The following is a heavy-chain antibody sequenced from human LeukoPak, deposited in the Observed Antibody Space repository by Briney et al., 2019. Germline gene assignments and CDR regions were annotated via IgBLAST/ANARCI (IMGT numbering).Heavy chain of an antibody. CDR3: AKGYSSGWYFFDN. Sequence: GGSLRLSCAASGFTFSSYAMNWVRQAPGKGLEWVSAISGSGGSTHYADSVKGRFTISRDDSKNTLYLQMNSLRAEGTAVYYCAKGYSSGWYFFDNWGQGILVTVSS. V-gene: IGHV3-23*01. D-gene: IGHD6-19*01. CDR1: GFTFSSYA. J-gene: IGHJ4*02. CDR2: ISGSGGST.